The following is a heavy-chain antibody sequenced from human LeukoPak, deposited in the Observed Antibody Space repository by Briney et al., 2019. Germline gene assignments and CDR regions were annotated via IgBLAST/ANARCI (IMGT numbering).Heavy chain of an antibody. D-gene: IGHD2-2*01. CDR2: ITGTGGST. CDR1: GFTFSSYA. J-gene: IGHJ5*02. V-gene: IGHV3-23*01. Sequence: PGGSLRLSCAASGFTFSSYAMSWVRQAPGKGLEWVSAITGTGGSTYYADSVKGRFTISRDNSKNTLYLQMNSLRAEDTAVYYCATRGYRSGTSCYAPQPWGQGTLVTVSS. CDR3: ATRGYRSGTSCYAPQP.